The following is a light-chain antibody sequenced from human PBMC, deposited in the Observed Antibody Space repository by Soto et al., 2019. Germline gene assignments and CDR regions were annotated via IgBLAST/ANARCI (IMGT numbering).Light chain of an antibody. V-gene: IGKV3-11*01. CDR2: DAS. Sequence: EIVLTQSPATLSLSPGERATLSCRASQSVSNFLAWYLQRPGQAPRLLIFDASKRAAGVPARFSGSGSGTDFTLTISILEPEDFAVSYCQQRSSWPITFGQGTRLEIK. J-gene: IGKJ5*01. CDR3: QQRSSWPIT. CDR1: QSVSNF.